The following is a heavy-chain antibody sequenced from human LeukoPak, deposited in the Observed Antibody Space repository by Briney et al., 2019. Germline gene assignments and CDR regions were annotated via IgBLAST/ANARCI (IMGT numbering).Heavy chain of an antibody. J-gene: IGHJ2*01. V-gene: IGHV4-4*07. CDR2: IYTRGST. Sequence: PSETLSLTCTVSGGSISSYDWSWIRQPAGKRLEWIGRIYTRGSTNYNPSLKSRVIMSVDTSMNQFSLKLSSVTAADTAVYYCARVSSSWYQDWYFDLWGRGTLVTVSS. CDR3: ARVSSSWYQDWYFDL. D-gene: IGHD6-13*01. CDR1: GGSISSYD.